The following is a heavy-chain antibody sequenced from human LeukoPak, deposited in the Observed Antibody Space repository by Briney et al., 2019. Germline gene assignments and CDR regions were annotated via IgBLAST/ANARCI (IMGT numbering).Heavy chain of an antibody. V-gene: IGHV3-48*01. J-gene: IGHJ6*03. CDR3: ARDRHVPGLYYYYMDV. CDR1: GFTFSSYG. Sequence: GGSLRLSCAASGFTFSSYGMHWVRQAPGKGLESISYISSSSGTIFYADSVKGRFTISRDNAKNSLYLQMNSLRPEDTAVYFCARDRHVPGLYYYYMDVWGKGTTVTVSS. D-gene: IGHD6-6*01. CDR2: ISSSSGTI.